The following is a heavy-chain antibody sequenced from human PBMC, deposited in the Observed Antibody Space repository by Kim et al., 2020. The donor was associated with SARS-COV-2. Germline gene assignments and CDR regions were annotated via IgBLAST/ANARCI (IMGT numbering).Heavy chain of an antibody. V-gene: IGHV4-59*09. CDR3: ARGGKVPGV. CDR2: GNT. J-gene: IGHJ4*02. D-gene: IGHD2-2*01. Sequence: GNTNYNPPLRSRVTISVATSKNQFSLKLSAVTAADTAVYYCARGGKVPGVWGQGTLVTVSS.